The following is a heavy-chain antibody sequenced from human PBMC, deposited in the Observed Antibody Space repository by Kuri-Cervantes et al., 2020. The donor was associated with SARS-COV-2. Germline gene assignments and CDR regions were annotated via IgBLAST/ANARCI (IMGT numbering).Heavy chain of an antibody. Sequence: ASVKVSCKASGYTFTSYYMHWVRQAPGQGLEWMGWISAYNGNTNYAQKLQGRVTMTTDTSTSTAYMELRSLRSDDTAVYYRARFQSSRGKPYYYYGMDVWGQGTTVTVSS. J-gene: IGHJ6*02. D-gene: IGHD6-6*01. CDR2: ISAYNGNT. V-gene: IGHV1-18*04. CDR1: GYTFTSYY. CDR3: ARFQSSRGKPYYYYGMDV.